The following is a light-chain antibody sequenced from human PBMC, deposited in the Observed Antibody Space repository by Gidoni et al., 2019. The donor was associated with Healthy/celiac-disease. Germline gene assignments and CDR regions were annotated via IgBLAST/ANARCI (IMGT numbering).Light chain of an antibody. Sequence: DIHMTQSPSSLSASVGDRVTITSRASQSISSYLNWYQQKPGKAPKLLIYAASSLESGVPSRFSGSGSGTDFTLTISSLQPEDFATYYCQQCNSTPWTFGQXTKVEIK. CDR3: QQCNSTPWT. V-gene: IGKV1-39*01. J-gene: IGKJ1*01. CDR1: QSISSY. CDR2: AAS.